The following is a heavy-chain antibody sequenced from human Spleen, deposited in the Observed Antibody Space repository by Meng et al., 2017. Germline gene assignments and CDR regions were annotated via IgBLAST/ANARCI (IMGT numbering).Heavy chain of an antibody. CDR2: MYHSGST. CDR1: GYSISSGYY. V-gene: IGHV4-38-2*02. CDR3: ARGRAYGSGSYYNRAAFDI. Sequence: SETLSLTCTVSGYSISSGYYWGWIRQPPGKGLEWIGSMYHSGSTYYNPSLKSRVTISVDTSKNQFSLKLSSVTAADTAVYYCARGRAYGSGSYYNRAAFDIWGQGTMVTVSS. D-gene: IGHD3-10*01. J-gene: IGHJ3*02.